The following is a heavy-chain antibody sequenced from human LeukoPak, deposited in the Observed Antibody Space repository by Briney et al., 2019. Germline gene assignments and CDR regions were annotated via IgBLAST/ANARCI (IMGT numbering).Heavy chain of an antibody. CDR3: ARGPGSGDTLVRGVYMDV. V-gene: IGHV3-7*01. Sequence: PGGSLRLSCAASGFTFSSHWKSWVRQAPGGGLEWVANITQDGSEKYYVDSVKGRFTISSDNAKNSLYLQMNSLRAEDTAVYYCARGPGSGDTLVRGVYMDVWGKGTTVTVSS. CDR1: GFTFSSHW. D-gene: IGHD3-10*01. CDR2: ITQDGSEK. J-gene: IGHJ6*03.